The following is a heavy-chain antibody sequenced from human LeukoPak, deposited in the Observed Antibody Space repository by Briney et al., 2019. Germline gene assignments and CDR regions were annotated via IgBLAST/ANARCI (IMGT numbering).Heavy chain of an antibody. CDR1: GGSFSGYY. CDR3: ARNFVVVPAAPFDY. J-gene: IGHJ4*02. Sequence: SETLSLTCAVYGGSFSGYYWSWIRQPPGKGLEWIGEINHSGSTNYNPSLKSRVTISVDTSKNQFSLKLSSVTAADTAVYYCARNFVVVPAAPFDYWGQGTLVTVSS. D-gene: IGHD2-2*01. CDR2: INHSGST. V-gene: IGHV4-34*01.